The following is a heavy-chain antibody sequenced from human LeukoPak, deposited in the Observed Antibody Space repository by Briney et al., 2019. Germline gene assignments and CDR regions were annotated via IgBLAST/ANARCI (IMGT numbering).Heavy chain of an antibody. V-gene: IGHV4-61*05. CDR3: ARHIVATIDAFDI. D-gene: IGHD5-12*01. CDR1: GGSISSSSYY. J-gene: IGHJ3*02. CDR2: IYYSGST. Sequence: LETLSLTCTVSGGSISSSSYYWGWIRQPPGKGLEWIGYIYYSGSTNYNPSLKSRVTISVDTSKNQFSPKLSSVTAADTAVYYCARHIVATIDAFDIWGQGTMVTVSS.